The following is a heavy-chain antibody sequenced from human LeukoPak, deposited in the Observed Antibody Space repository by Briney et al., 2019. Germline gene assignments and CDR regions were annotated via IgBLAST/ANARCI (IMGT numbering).Heavy chain of an antibody. CDR2: IYYSGST. J-gene: IGHJ4*02. CDR1: GGSFSGYY. Sequence: PSETLSLTCAVYGGSFSGYYWNWIRQPPGKGLEWIGYIYYSGSTNYNPSLKSRVTISVDTSKNQFSLKLSSVTAADTAVYYCARQSEPPRRDIVVVPAAIYYFDYWGQGTLVTVSS. D-gene: IGHD2-2*01. V-gene: IGHV4-59*08. CDR3: ARQSEPPRRDIVVVPAAIYYFDY.